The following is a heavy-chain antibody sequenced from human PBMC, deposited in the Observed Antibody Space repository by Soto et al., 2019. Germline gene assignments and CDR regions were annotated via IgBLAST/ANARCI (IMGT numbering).Heavy chain of an antibody. V-gene: IGHV1-8*01. CDR3: ARWPDGYYYYGMDV. Sequence: QVQLVQSGAEVKKPGASVKVSCKASGYTFTSYDINWVRQATGQGLEWMGWMNTNSCNTGYAQKFQGRVTMTSNTCISTVYMELISLRSEDTAVYYCARWPDGYYYYGMDVWGLGTTVTVSS. CDR1: GYTFTSYD. CDR2: MNTNSCNT. J-gene: IGHJ6*04.